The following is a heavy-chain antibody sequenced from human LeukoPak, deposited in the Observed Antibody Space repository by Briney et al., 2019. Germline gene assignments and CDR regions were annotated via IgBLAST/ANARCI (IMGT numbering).Heavy chain of an antibody. J-gene: IGHJ3*02. CDR3: ARGGTDYGFAFDI. CDR2: INPSGGST. D-gene: IGHD4-17*01. Sequence: ASVNVSCKASGYTFTIYYMHWVRQAPGQGLEWMGIINPSGGSTSYAQKFQGRVTMTRDTSTSTVYMELSSLRSEDTAVYYCARGGTDYGFAFDIWGQGTMVTVSS. V-gene: IGHV1-46*01. CDR1: GYTFTIYY.